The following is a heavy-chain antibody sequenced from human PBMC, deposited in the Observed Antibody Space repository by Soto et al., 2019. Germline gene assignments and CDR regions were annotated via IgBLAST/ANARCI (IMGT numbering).Heavy chain of an antibody. V-gene: IGHV3-11*01. CDR3: ARGGYCSSTSCYPQYSQH. J-gene: IGHJ1*01. Sequence: QVQLVESGGGLVKPGGSLRLSCAASGFTFSDYYMTWIRQAPGKGLEWVSYISSSGSTIYYADSVKGRFTISRDNAKNSLYLQMNCPRADDTAVYYCARGGYCSSTSCYPQYSQHWGQGTLVTVSS. CDR2: ISSSGSTI. D-gene: IGHD2-2*01. CDR1: GFTFSDYY.